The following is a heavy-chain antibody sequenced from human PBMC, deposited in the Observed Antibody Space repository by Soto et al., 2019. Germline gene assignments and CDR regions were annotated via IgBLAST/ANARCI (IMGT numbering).Heavy chain of an antibody. CDR2: LNPSGGST. Sequence: VASVKVSCKESGYPFTSYYMHWVRQAPGKGLEWMGILNPSGGSTSYAQKFQGRVTMTRDTSTSTVYMELSSLRSEDTAVYYCARDDDLYTVDIVATGTRKDQRFDYWGQGTLVTVSS. CDR1: GYPFTSYY. J-gene: IGHJ4*02. D-gene: IGHD5-12*01. CDR3: ARDDDLYTVDIVATGTRKDQRFDY. V-gene: IGHV1-46*01.